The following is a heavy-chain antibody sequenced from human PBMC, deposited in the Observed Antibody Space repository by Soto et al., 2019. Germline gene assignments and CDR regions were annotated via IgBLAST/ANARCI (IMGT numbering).Heavy chain of an antibody. CDR2: IYYCGCT. J-gene: IGHJ4*02. D-gene: IGHD2-15*01. CDR1: GASISRYY. Sequence: QVHLQESGPGLVKPSETLSLTCTVSGASISRYYWSWVRQPPGKGLEWIGFIYYCGCTNYNPSLKSRVTMSQDTSKNQFSLKLSSVTAADTAVYYCARGIEVVVAAARHHFDYWGQGTLVTVSS. V-gene: IGHV4-59*01. CDR3: ARGIEVVVAAARHHFDY.